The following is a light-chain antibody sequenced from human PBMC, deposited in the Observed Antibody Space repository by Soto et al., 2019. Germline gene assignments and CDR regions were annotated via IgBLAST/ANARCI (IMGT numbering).Light chain of an antibody. J-gene: IGKJ4*01. CDR3: QLRSNWPPLT. CDR1: QSVSSY. V-gene: IGKV3-11*01. CDR2: DAS. Sequence: EIVLTQSPATLSLSPGERATLSCRASQSVSSYLAWYQQKPGQAPRLLIYDASNRATGIPARFSGSGSGTDFTLPISSLEPEDLAVYYCQLRSNWPPLTFGGGTKVEIK.